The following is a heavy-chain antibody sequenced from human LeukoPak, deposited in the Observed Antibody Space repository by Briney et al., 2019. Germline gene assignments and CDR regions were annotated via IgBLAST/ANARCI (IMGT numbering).Heavy chain of an antibody. V-gene: IGHV3-30*03. J-gene: IGHJ3*02. D-gene: IGHD2-15*01. CDR3: ARDRPPQGGYAFDI. CDR2: ISYDGSNK. CDR1: GFTFSSYG. Sequence: GRSLRLSCAASGFTFSSYGMHWVRQAPGKGLEWVAVISYDGSNKYYADSVKGRFTISRDNSKNTLYLQMNSLRAEDTAVYYCARDRPPQGGYAFDIWGQGTMVTVSS.